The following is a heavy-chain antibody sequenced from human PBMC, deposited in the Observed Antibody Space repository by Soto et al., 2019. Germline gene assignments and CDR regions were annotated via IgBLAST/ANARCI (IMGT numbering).Heavy chain of an antibody. J-gene: IGHJ4*02. CDR2: IKSKTDGGAT. Sequence: GGSLRLSCAASGFTFSNAWMNWVRQAPGKGLEWVGRIKSKTDGGATDYAAPVKGRFTISRDDSKNTLYLQMNSLKTEDTAVYYCTTDLYYYDSSGYYGWGQGTLVTVSS. V-gene: IGHV3-15*07. D-gene: IGHD3-22*01. CDR1: GFTFSNAW. CDR3: TTDLYYYDSSGYYG.